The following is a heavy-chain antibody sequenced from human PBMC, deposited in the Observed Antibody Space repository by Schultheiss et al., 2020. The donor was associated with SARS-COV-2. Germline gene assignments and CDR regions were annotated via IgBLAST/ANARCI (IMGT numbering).Heavy chain of an antibody. J-gene: IGHJ4*02. Sequence: SQTLSLTCTVSGGSISSYYWSWIRQPPGKGLEWIGYIYYSGSTNYNPSLKSRVTISVDTSKNQFSLKLSSVTAADTAVYYCATIGGIFDYWGQGTLVTVSS. CDR2: IYYSGST. D-gene: IGHD3-10*01. V-gene: IGHV4-59*08. CDR3: ATIGGIFDY. CDR1: GGSISSYY.